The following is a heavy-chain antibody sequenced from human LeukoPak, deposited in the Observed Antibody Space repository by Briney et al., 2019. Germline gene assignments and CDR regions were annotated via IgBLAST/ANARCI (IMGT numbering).Heavy chain of an antibody. Sequence: GGSLRLSCAASGFTFDDYAMHWVRQAPGKGLEWVSGISWNSGSIGNADSVKGRFTISRDNAKNSLYLQMNSLRAEDTALYYCAKDINPNIVATIFDYWGQGTLVTVSS. D-gene: IGHD5-12*01. J-gene: IGHJ4*02. CDR2: ISWNSGSI. CDR1: GFTFDDYA. V-gene: IGHV3-9*01. CDR3: AKDINPNIVATIFDY.